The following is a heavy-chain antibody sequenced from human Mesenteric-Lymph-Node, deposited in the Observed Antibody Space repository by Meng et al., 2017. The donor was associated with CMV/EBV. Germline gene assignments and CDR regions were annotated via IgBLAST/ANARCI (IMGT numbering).Heavy chain of an antibody. J-gene: IGHJ4*02. CDR3: AKGNGVVPAATIDY. D-gene: IGHD2-2*01. V-gene: IGHV3-20*04. Sequence: GESLKISCAASGFTFDDYGMSWVRQAPGKGLEWVSGINWNGGSTGYADSVKGRFTISRDNAKNSLYLQMNSLRAEDTALYYCAKGNGVVPAATIDYWGQGTLVTVS. CDR1: GFTFDDYG. CDR2: INWNGGST.